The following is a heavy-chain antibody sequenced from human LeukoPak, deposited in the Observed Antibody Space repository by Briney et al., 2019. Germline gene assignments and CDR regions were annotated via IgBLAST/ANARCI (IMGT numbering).Heavy chain of an antibody. J-gene: IGHJ6*02. Sequence: TSETLSLTCTVSGGSISSSSYYWGWLRQPPGEGLGWIGSIYYSGSTYYNPSLKSRVTISVDTSKNQFSLKLSSVTAADTAVYYCAGGKYYYDSSGYYNYYYGMDVWGQGTTVTVSS. CDR3: AGGKYYYDSSGYYNYYYGMDV. D-gene: IGHD3-22*01. CDR1: GGSISSSSYY. CDR2: IYYSGST. V-gene: IGHV4-39*01.